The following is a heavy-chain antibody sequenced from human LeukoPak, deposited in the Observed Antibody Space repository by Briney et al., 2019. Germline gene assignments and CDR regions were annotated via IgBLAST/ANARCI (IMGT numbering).Heavy chain of an antibody. V-gene: IGHV4-59*01. D-gene: IGHD3-3*01. Sequence: SETLSLTCTVSGGSTSSYSSSWVRPPPGERLGWIGPFYYSGRTNYNPSLKSRVTISVDTSKNQFSLKLSTVTAADTAVYYCASRSSIWSGYQDTLYYFDSWGQGTLVTVSS. CDR3: ASRSSIWSGYQDTLYYFDS. J-gene: IGHJ4*02. CDR2: FYYSGRT. CDR1: GGSTSSYS.